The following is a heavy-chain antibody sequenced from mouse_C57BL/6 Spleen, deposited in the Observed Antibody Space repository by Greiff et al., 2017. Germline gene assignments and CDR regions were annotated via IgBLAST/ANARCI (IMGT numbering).Heavy chain of an antibody. Sequence: VHVKQSGPELVKPGASVKIPCKASGYTFTDYNMDWVKQSHGKSLEWIGDINPNNGGTIYNQKFKGKATLTVDKSSSTAYMELRSLTSEDTAVYYCALIYYYGSSYWFAYWGQGTLVTVSA. CDR1: GYTFTDYN. CDR3: ALIYYYGSSYWFAY. D-gene: IGHD1-1*01. V-gene: IGHV1-18*01. J-gene: IGHJ3*01. CDR2: INPNNGGT.